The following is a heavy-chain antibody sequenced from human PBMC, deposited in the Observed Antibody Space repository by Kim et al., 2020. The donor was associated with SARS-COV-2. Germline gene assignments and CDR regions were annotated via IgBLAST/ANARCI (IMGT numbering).Heavy chain of an antibody. V-gene: IGHV4-34*01. CDR3: ARRSGSYPKRYGAFDY. D-gene: IGHD1-26*01. Sequence: SLKSRVTISGDTSKNQFSLKLSSVTAADTAVYYCARRSGSYPKRYGAFDYWGQGTLVTVSS. J-gene: IGHJ4*02.